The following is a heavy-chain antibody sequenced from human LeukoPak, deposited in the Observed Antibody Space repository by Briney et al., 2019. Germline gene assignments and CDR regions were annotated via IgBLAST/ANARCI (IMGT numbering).Heavy chain of an antibody. D-gene: IGHD2-21*01. J-gene: IGHJ6*03. V-gene: IGHV3-7*01. CDR2: IKQDGSEK. Sequence: GGSLRLSCAASGFTFSSYWMSSVRQAPGKGLEWVANIKQDGSEKYYVDSVKGRLTISRDKAKNSLYLQMNSLRAEDTAVYYCARDLSAYCGGDCYYYYYYYMDVWGKGTTVTVSS. CDR3: ARDLSAYCGGDCYYYYYYYMDV. CDR1: GFTFSSYW.